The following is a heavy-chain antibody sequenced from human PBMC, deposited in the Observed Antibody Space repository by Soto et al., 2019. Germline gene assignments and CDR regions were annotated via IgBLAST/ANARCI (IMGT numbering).Heavy chain of an antibody. Sequence: EVQLVESGGGLVQPGGSLRLSCGASGLAFSTSWMAWVRQAPGKXXEWVAELNPDGSVKTYVDAVRGRVTISRDXXXXXXXXXMNSLRVEDTAMYYCARDPYFGAIDYWGQGTLVTVSS. CDR1: GLAFSTSW. J-gene: IGHJ4*02. V-gene: IGHV3-7*01. CDR3: ARDPYFGAIDY. CDR2: LNPDGSVK. D-gene: IGHD3-16*01.